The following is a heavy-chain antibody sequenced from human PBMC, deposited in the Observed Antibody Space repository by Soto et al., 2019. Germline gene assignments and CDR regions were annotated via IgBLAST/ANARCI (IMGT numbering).Heavy chain of an antibody. J-gene: IGHJ4*02. CDR3: VRSGHSFGGVM. D-gene: IGHD3-16*01. CDR1: GASMNNYY. Sequence: QVQLQEWGPGLVKPSETLSLTCTVSGASMNNYYGSWVRQPPGKGLEWIGYMYYSGGSNSNPSLQGRVTISVDTSKNQISLNLTSVTAADTAVYYCVRSGHSFGGVMWGQGTLVTVSS. V-gene: IGHV4-59*01. CDR2: MYYSGGS.